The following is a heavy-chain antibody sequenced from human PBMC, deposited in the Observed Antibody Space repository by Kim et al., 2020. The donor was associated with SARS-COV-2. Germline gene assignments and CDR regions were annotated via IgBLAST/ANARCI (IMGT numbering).Heavy chain of an antibody. Sequence: GGSLRLSCAASGFTFSSYGMHWVRQAPGKGLEWVAVIWYDGSNKYYADSVKGRFTISRDNSKNTLYLQMNSLRAEDTAVYYCARDRKVRGAHYYYYGMYVGGQGTTVTVSS. D-gene: IGHD3-10*01. CDR1: GFTFSSYG. J-gene: IGHJ6*02. CDR3: ARDRKVRGAHYYYYGMYV. V-gene: IGHV3-33*01. CDR2: IWYDGSNK.